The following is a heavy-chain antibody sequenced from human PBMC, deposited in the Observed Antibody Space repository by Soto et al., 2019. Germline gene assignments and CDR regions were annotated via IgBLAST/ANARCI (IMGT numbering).Heavy chain of an antibody. D-gene: IGHD1-7*01. J-gene: IGHJ4*02. CDR1: GYSFTSYW. Sequence: GESLKISCKGSGYSFTSYWIGWVRQRPGKGLEWMGIIYPGDSDTRYSPSFQGQVTISADKSISTAYLQWRSLKASDTAMYYCARLGRIELKLRREVRPIDYWGQGTLVTVSS. CDR2: IYPGDSDT. V-gene: IGHV5-51*01. CDR3: ARLGRIELKLRREVRPIDY.